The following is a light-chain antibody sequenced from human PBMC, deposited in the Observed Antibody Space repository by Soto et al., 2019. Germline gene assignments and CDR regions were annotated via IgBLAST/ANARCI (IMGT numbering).Light chain of an antibody. Sequence: QSALTQPASVSGSPGQSITISCAGTSSDVGGFEYVSWYQQHPGKTPKLIIYEVSNRPSGVSNRFSGSKSGNTASLTISGLQAEDEVDYYCCSYTSTTLAYVFGTGTKLTVL. CDR1: SSDVGGFEY. CDR3: CSYTSTTLAYV. CDR2: EVS. V-gene: IGLV2-14*01. J-gene: IGLJ1*01.